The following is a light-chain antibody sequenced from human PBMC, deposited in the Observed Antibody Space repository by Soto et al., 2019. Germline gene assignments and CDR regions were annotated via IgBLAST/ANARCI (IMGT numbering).Light chain of an antibody. Sequence: QSALTQPASVSGSPGQSITVSCTGTSSDVGGYSLVSWYHQNPGKPPKLVIYEGTKRPSGVSNRLSGSKSGNTASLTISGLQAEDEGDYYCISYTGSSTSYVFGSGTKLTVL. V-gene: IGLV2-14*02. J-gene: IGLJ1*01. CDR2: EGT. CDR1: SSDVGGYSL. CDR3: ISYTGSSTSYV.